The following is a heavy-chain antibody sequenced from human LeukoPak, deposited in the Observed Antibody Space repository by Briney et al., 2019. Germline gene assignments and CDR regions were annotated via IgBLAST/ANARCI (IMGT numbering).Heavy chain of an antibody. V-gene: IGHV3-30*18. CDR2: ISYDGSNK. Sequence: PGGSLRLSCAASGFTFNTLWMTWVRQAPGKGLEWVAVISYDGSNKYYADSVKGRFTISRDNSKNTLYLQMNSLRAEDTAVYYCAKVSIPTYYDILTGYYNPDFDYWGQGTLVTVSS. CDR1: GFTFNTLW. CDR3: AKVSIPTYYDILTGYYNPDFDY. D-gene: IGHD3-9*01. J-gene: IGHJ4*02.